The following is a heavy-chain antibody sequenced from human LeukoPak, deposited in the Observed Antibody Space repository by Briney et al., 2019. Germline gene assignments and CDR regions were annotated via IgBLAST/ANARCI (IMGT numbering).Heavy chain of an antibody. CDR1: GFTFSSYW. J-gene: IGHJ3*02. CDR3: ASDSSGPDAFDI. D-gene: IGHD3-22*01. CDR2: IKQDGNEK. V-gene: IGHV3-7*01. Sequence: GGSLKLSCAASGFTFSSYWMSWVRQAPGKGLEWVANIKQDGNEKYYVDSVKGRFTISRDNAKNSLYLQMNSLRAEDTAVYYCASDSSGPDAFDIWGQGTMVTVSS.